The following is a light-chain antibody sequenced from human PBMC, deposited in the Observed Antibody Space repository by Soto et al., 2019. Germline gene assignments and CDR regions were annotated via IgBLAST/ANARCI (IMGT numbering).Light chain of an antibody. CDR1: QSVLYSSDNKNY. J-gene: IGKJ5*01. V-gene: IGKV4-1*01. Sequence: DIVMTQSPDSLAVSLGERATINCKSSQSVLYSSDNKNYLAWYQQKPGQPPKLLIAWASSRESGIPDRFSGTGSGTDFTLTISSLQSEDFAVYYCQQYNNWPPTFGQGTRLDI. CDR2: WAS. CDR3: QQYNNWPPT.